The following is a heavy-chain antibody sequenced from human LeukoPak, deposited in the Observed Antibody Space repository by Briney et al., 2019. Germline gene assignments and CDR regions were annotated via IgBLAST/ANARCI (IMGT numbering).Heavy chain of an antibody. CDR2: ISGSGGST. CDR3: AKDFFVVVVPAAPPATGY. J-gene: IGHJ4*02. CDR1: GFTFSSYA. D-gene: IGHD2-2*01. V-gene: IGHV3-23*01. Sequence: GGSLRLSCAASGFTFSSYAMSWVRQAPGKGLEWVSAISGSGGSTYYADSVKGRFTISRDNSKNTLYLQMNSLRAEDTAVYYCAKDFFVVVVPAAPPATGYWGQGTLVTVSS.